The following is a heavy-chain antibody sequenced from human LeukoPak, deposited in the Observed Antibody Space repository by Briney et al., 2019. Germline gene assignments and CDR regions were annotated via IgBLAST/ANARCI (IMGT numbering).Heavy chain of an antibody. V-gene: IGHV1-18*01. Sequence: ASVKVSCKASGYTFTSYGISWVRQAPGQGLEWMGWISAYNGNTNYAQKLQGRVTMTTDTSTSTAYMELRSLRSDDTAVYYCARSEHPLWFGELLPDTSVIDYWGQGTLVTVSS. CDR1: GYTFTSYG. CDR2: ISAYNGNT. J-gene: IGHJ4*02. D-gene: IGHD3-10*01. CDR3: ARSEHPLWFGELLPDTSVIDY.